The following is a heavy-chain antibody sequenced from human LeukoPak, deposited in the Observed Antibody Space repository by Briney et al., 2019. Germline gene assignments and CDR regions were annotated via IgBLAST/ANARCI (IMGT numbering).Heavy chain of an antibody. J-gene: IGHJ3*02. V-gene: IGHV4-4*07. D-gene: IGHD1-26*01. CDR1: GGSISNYF. CDR3: AGGGSPHI. Sequence: SETLSLTCTVSGGSISNYFLSWVRQPAGKALEWIGRLYTSGSTNYNPSLKSRVTMSLDTSMTQFSLKLNSVTAADTAVYYCAGGGSPHIWGQGTMATVSS. CDR2: LYTSGST.